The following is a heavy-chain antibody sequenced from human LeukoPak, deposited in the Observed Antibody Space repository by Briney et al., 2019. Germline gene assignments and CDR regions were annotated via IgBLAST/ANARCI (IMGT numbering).Heavy chain of an antibody. CDR1: GFTFSSYG. J-gene: IGHJ5*02. Sequence: GGPLRLSCAASGFTFSSYGMHWVRQAPGKGLEWGAFIRYDGSNEYYADSVKGRFTISRDNSKNTLYLQTNSLRAEDTAVYYCAKDSTYNWNYYNWFDPWGQGTLVTVSS. CDR3: AKDSTYNWNYYNWFDP. CDR2: IRYDGSNE. V-gene: IGHV3-30*02. D-gene: IGHD1-7*01.